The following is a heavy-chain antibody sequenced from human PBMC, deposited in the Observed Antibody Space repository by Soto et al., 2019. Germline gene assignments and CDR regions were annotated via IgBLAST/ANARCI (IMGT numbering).Heavy chain of an antibody. CDR1: GFTFSSYA. D-gene: IGHD6-13*01. CDR2: ISGSGGST. CDR3: AKRPLTAAGFDY. Sequence: GGSLRLSCASSGFTFSSYAMSWGRHAPGKGLEWVSAISGSGGSTYYADSVKGRFTISRDNSKNTVYLQMNSLRAEDTAVYYCAKRPLTAAGFDYWGQGTLVTVSS. J-gene: IGHJ4*02. V-gene: IGHV3-23*01.